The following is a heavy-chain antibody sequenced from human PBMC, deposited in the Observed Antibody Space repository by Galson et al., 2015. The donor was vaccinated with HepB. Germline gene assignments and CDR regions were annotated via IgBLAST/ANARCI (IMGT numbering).Heavy chain of an antibody. CDR3: ARDGDQGGFYGDSDC. D-gene: IGHD4-17*01. CDR2: VYKDGTT. CDR1: GLNVSHSY. Sequence: SLRLSCAASGLNVSHSYMTWVRQTPGKGLEWVAVVYKDGTTHYGESVKGRYTISRDNSKNTLYLHMNSLRVEDTAVYYCARDGDQGGFYGDSDCWAQETLVTGSS. V-gene: IGHV3-53*01. J-gene: IGHJ4*02.